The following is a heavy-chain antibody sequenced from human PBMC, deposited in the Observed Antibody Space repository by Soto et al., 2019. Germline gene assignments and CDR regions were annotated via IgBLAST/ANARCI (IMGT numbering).Heavy chain of an antibody. V-gene: IGHV1-69*13. D-gene: IGHD3-22*01. J-gene: IGHJ3*02. Sequence: SVKVSCKASGGTFSSYAISWVRQAPGQGLEWMGGIIPIFGTANYAQKFQGRVTITADESTSTAYMELSSLRSEDTAVYYCAVLGYYDSSGYPMAFDIWGQGTMVTVSS. CDR1: GGTFSSYA. CDR2: IIPIFGTA. CDR3: AVLGYYDSSGYPMAFDI.